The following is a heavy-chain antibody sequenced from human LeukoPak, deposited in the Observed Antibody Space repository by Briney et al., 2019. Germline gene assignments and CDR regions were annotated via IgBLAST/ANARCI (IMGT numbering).Heavy chain of an antibody. CDR1: GFTFSSYS. V-gene: IGHV3-21*01. Sequence: TTGGSLRLSCAASGFTFSSYSMNWVRQAPGKGLEWVSSISSSSSYIYYADSVKGRFTISRDNAKNSLYLQMNSLRAEDTAVYYCARDRALGYSGYDSHADFDYWGQGTLVTVSS. J-gene: IGHJ4*02. D-gene: IGHD5-12*01. CDR3: ARDRALGYSGYDSHADFDY. CDR2: ISSSSSYI.